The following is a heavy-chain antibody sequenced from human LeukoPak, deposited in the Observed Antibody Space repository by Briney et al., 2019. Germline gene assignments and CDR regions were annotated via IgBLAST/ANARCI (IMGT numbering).Heavy chain of an antibody. CDR2: IKQDGSEK. J-gene: IGHJ4*02. D-gene: IGHD6-19*01. CDR3: ARRSSGWYEWCFQY. V-gene: IGHV3-7*01. Sequence: GGSLRLSGAASGFTFSSYWMSWVRQAPGKGLEWVANIKQDGSEKYYVDSVKGRFTISRDNAKNSLYLQMNSLRAEDTAVYYCARRSSGWYEWCFQYWGQGTLVTVSS. CDR1: GFTFSSYW.